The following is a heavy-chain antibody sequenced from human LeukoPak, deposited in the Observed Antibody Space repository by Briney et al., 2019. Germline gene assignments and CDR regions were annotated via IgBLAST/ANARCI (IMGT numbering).Heavy chain of an antibody. Sequence: GGSLRLSCTASGFTFGDYAMSWVRQAPGKGLEWVGFIRSKAYGGTTEYAASVKGRFTISRDDSKSIAYLQMNSLKTEDTAVYYCTRDASGYCSGGSCRETSYFDYWGQGTLVTVSS. CDR1: GFTFGDYA. J-gene: IGHJ4*02. D-gene: IGHD2-15*01. V-gene: IGHV3-49*04. CDR3: TRDASGYCSGGSCRETSYFDY. CDR2: IRSKAYGGTT.